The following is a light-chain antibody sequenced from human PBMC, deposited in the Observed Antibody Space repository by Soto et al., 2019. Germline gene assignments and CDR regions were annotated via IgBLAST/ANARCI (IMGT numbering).Light chain of an antibody. CDR3: QQYGDSPAT. Sequence: EIVLTQSPGTLSLSPGERATLSCRASQSIRSRYLAWYQQKPGQAPRLLIYAASSRATGIPDRFSGSGSGTDFTLTISRLEPEDFAVYYCQQYGDSPATFGQGTKLEIK. CDR2: AAS. J-gene: IGKJ2*01. CDR1: QSIRSRY. V-gene: IGKV3-20*01.